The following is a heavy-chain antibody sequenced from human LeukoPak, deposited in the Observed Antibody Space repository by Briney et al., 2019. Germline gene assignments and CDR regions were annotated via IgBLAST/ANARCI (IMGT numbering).Heavy chain of an antibody. J-gene: IGHJ4*02. Sequence: GESLKISCKGSGHSFTNYWSGWVRQMPGKGLEWMGIIYPGDSGTRYSPSFQGQVTISADKSISTAYLQWCSLNASDTAMSDGYRRASGRNLLMNYFDYWGQGTLVTVSS. V-gene: IGHV5-51*01. CDR3: YRRASGRNLLMNYFDY. CDR2: IYPGDSGT. D-gene: IGHD6-13*01. CDR1: GHSFTNYW.